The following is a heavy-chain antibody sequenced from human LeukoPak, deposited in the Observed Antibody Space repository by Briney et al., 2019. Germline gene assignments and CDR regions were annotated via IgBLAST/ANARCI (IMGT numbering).Heavy chain of an antibody. V-gene: IGHV1-69*04. J-gene: IGHJ4*02. D-gene: IGHD3-22*01. CDR3: ARWGNYYDSSGYYPDY. CDR1: GGTFSSYA. CDR2: IIPFLGIA. Sequence: SVKVSCKASGGTFSSYAISWVRQAPGQGLEWMGRIIPFLGIANYAQKFQGRVTITADKSTSTAYVELSSLRSEDTAVYYCARWGNYYDSSGYYPDYWGQGTLVTVSS.